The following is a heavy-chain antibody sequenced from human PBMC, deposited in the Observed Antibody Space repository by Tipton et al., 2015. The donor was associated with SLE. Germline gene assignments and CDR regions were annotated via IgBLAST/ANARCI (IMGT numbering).Heavy chain of an antibody. Sequence: TLSLTCTVSGGSISTYYWSWIRQPPGKGLEWIGYIYYTGSTNYNPSLKSRVTISVDTANNQFSLTLSSVTAADTAVYYCGKSRVLFADALDICGQGTMVTFSS. CDR1: GGSISTYY. V-gene: IGHV4-59*01. J-gene: IGHJ3*02. CDR2: IYYTGST. D-gene: IGHD4/OR15-4a*01. CDR3: GKSRVLFADALDI.